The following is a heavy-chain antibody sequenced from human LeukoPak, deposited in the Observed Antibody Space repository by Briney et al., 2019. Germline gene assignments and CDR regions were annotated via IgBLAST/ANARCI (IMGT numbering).Heavy chain of an antibody. D-gene: IGHD3-10*01. V-gene: IGHV4-4*02. Sequence: MASETLSLTCAVSGGSISSSNWWSWVRQPPGKGLEWIGEIYHSGSTNYNPSLKSRVTISVDKSKNQFSLKLSSVTAADTAVYYCARVRDYYGSGSYYLSPNWFDPWGQGTLVTVSS. CDR3: ARVRDYYGSGSYYLSPNWFDP. CDR2: IYHSGST. CDR1: GGSISSSNW. J-gene: IGHJ5*02.